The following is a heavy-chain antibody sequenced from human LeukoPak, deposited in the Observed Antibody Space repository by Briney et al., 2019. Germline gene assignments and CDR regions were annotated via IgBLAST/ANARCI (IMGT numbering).Heavy chain of an antibody. D-gene: IGHD6-19*01. J-gene: IGHJ4*02. Sequence: GGSLRLSCATSGFTVSSNYMSWVRQAPGKGLEWVSVIYSGGSTYYADSVKGRFTISRDNSKNTLYLQMNSLRAEDTAVYYCARDPLGSGWPYWGQGTLVTVSS. V-gene: IGHV3-66*02. CDR2: IYSGGST. CDR1: GFTVSSNY. CDR3: ARDPLGSGWPY.